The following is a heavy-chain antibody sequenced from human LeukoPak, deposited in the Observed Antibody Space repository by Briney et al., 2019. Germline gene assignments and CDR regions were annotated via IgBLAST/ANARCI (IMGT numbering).Heavy chain of an antibody. V-gene: IGHV3-33*01. J-gene: IGHJ4*02. CDR2: IWYDGSNK. CDR3: ARARGYSGYDWREFDY. Sequence: PGGSLRLSCAASGFTFSSYGMHWVRQAPGKGLEWVAVIWYDGSNKYYADSVKGRFTISRDNSKNTLYLQMNSLRAEDTAVYYCARARGYSGYDWREFDYWGQGTLVTVSS. CDR1: GFTFSSYG. D-gene: IGHD5-12*01.